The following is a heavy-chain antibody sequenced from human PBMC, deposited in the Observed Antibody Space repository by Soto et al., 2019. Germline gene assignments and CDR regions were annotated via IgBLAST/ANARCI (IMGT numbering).Heavy chain of an antibody. Sequence: QVQLVQSGAEVKKPGSSVKVSCKTSGGTFSTYGINWVRQAPGQGLEWVGGIIPISGTASYAQRFQGRVTITAAESTSTAYMELSSLSSEDTAVYYCARVMRVYAIRGDLDYWGQGTLVTVSS. CDR3: ARVMRVYAIRGDLDY. CDR1: GGTFSTYG. V-gene: IGHV1-69*01. D-gene: IGHD2-8*01. J-gene: IGHJ4*02. CDR2: IIPISGTA.